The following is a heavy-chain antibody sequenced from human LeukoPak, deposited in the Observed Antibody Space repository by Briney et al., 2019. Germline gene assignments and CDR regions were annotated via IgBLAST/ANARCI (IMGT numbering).Heavy chain of an antibody. J-gene: IGHJ4*02. V-gene: IGHV3-NL1*01. CDR3: ARVVTFELDY. D-gene: IGHD3-10*01. CDR2: MYSGGAT. Sequence: PGGSLRLSCAASGFTFSSYGMHWVRQAPGKGLEWVSTMYSGGATHYADSVKGRFSVSRDNVENTLYLQMDNLRVEDTAVYYCARVVTFELDYWGQGTPVLVSS. CDR1: GFTFSSYG.